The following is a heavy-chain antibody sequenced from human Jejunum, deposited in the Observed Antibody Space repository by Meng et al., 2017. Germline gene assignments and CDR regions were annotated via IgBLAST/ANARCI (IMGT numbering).Heavy chain of an antibody. V-gene: IGHV4-30-4*01. CDR3: ARGELLWDY. Sequence: VQLREPGHWLVDPSPPLSLTFSVSGDSLSSGEYFWGWIRQPPGKGLEWIGYMDYRGSTFYNPSLKSRVTISVDTSKNQFSLKLSSVTAADTAVYFCARGELLWDYWGQGTLVTVSS. J-gene: IGHJ4*02. D-gene: IGHD2-2*01. CDR1: GDSLSSGEYF. CDR2: MDYRGST.